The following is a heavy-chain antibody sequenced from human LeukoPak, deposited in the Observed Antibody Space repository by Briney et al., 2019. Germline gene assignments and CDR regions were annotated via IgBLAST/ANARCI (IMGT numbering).Heavy chain of an antibody. CDR3: ARGTMTTVTYYFDY. CDR1: GFTFSDYY. D-gene: IGHD4-17*01. Sequence: LRLSCAASGFTFSDYYMSWIRQPPGKGLEWIGEINHSGSTNYNPSLKSRVTISVDTSKNQFSLKLSSVTAADTAVYYCARGTMTTVTYYFDYWGQGTLVTVSS. CDR2: INHSGST. J-gene: IGHJ4*02. V-gene: IGHV4-34*01.